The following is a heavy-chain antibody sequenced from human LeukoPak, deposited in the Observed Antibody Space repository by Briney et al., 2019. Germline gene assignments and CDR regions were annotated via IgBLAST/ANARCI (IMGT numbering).Heavy chain of an antibody. CDR3: TRDRAYDSSGYPAGDDDAFDI. Sequence: PGRSLRLSCTASGFTFGDYAMSWFRQAPGKGLEWVGFIRSKAYGGTTESAASVKGRFTISRDDSKSIAYLQMNSLKTEDTAVYYCTRDRAYDSSGYPAGDDDAFDIWGQGTMVTVSS. V-gene: IGHV3-49*03. D-gene: IGHD3-22*01. J-gene: IGHJ3*02. CDR2: IRSKAYGGTT. CDR1: GFTFGDYA.